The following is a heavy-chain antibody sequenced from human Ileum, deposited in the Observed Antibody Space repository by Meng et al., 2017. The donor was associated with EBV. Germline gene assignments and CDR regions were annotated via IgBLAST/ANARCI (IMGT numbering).Heavy chain of an antibody. D-gene: IGHD3-22*01. Sequence: QGELTGSGPGRVNPSETLSCTCADYGGSSRRSSWWSWVRQPPGKWMEWIGETSRSGSTNYSPSRKIRVTISLDKSKNQLSLKLNSVTAADTAVYYCASSDYYRSDYWGQGTLVTVSS. CDR3: ASSDYYRSDY. V-gene: IGHV4-4*02. J-gene: IGHJ4*02. CDR1: GGSSRRSSW. CDR2: TSRSGST.